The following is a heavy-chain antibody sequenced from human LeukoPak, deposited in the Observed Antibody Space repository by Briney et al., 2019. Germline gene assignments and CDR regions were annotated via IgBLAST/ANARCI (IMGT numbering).Heavy chain of an antibody. Sequence: SETLSLTCTVSGGPISGSSYYWGWIRQPPGKGLEWIGSIYYSGSTYYNPSLKSRVTISGETSKNQFSLKLTSVTAADTAVYYCARVSDGSGFGDYWGQGTLVTVSS. D-gene: IGHD3-22*01. CDR3: ARVSDGSGFGDY. V-gene: IGHV4-39*01. CDR2: IYYSGST. CDR1: GGPISGSSYY. J-gene: IGHJ4*02.